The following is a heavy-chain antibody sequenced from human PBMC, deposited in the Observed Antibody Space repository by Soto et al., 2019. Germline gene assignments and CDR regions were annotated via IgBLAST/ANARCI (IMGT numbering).Heavy chain of an antibody. J-gene: IGHJ4*02. Sequence: EVQLLESGGASIQPGGSLRLSCVASGFTFSNYAMNWVRQAPGKGLEWVSCISDSGGSTYYADSVKGRFTISRDNSKSTLFLQMNSLRAEDTAIYYCAKCPTPPATWGQGTLVTVSS. V-gene: IGHV3-23*01. CDR3: AKCPTPPAT. CDR2: ISDSGGST. CDR1: GFTFSNYA. D-gene: IGHD4-17*01.